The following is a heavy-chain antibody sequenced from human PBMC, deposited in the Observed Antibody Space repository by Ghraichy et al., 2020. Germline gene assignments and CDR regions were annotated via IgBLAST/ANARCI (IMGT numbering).Heavy chain of an antibody. D-gene: IGHD2-2*01. CDR1: GFTVSSNY. CDR2: IYSGGST. J-gene: IGHJ6*02. Sequence: GGSLRLSCAASGFTVSSNYMSWVRQAPGKGLEWVSDIYSGGSTYYADSVKGRFTISRDNSKNTLYLQMNSLRAEDTAVYYCARARGYAFYYYYGMDVWGQGTTVTVSS. V-gene: IGHV3-53*01. CDR3: ARARGYAFYYYYGMDV.